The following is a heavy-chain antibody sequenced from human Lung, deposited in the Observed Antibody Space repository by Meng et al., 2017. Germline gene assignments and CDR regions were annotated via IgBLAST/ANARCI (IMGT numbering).Heavy chain of an antibody. D-gene: IGHD6-13*01. CDR1: GYTFPDYW. CDR3: ARDEDISAAGKLFGDY. V-gene: IGHV1-2*06. Sequence: QVHVVQSGAEGKKPGASVNVSCNASGYTFPDYWLHWVRRAPGQGLEWMGRINPKSGDTHYAQRFQGRVTMTGDTSISTAYMELSGLRSDDTAMYYCARDEDISAAGKLFGDYWGQGTLVTVSS. CDR2: INPKSGDT. J-gene: IGHJ4*02.